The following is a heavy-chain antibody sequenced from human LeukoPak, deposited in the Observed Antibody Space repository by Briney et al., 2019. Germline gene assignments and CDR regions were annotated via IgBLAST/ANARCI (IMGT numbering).Heavy chain of an antibody. CDR1: DYSISSGYY. V-gene: IGHV4-38-2*01. D-gene: IGHD3-10*01. CDR2: IYHSGST. CDR3: ARVHYYGSGSYYNDYYFDY. Sequence: SETLSLTCAVSDYSISSGYYWGWIRQPPGKGLEWIGSIYHSGSTYYNPSLKSRVTISVDTSKNQFSLKLSSVTAADTAVYYCARVHYYGSGSYYNDYYFDYWGQGTLVTVSS. J-gene: IGHJ4*02.